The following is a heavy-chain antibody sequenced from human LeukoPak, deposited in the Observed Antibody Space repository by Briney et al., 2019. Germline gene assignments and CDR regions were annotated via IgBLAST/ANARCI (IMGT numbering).Heavy chain of an antibody. CDR1: NASISGRNW. CDR3: ARARYYYDSSGYYNHAFDI. J-gene: IGHJ3*02. D-gene: IGHD3-22*01. CDR2: VSHSGST. Sequence: SETLSLTCAVSNASISGRNWWNWVRQPPGKGLEWIGEVSHSGSTNYNPSLKSRVTISVDKSKNQFSLTLSSVTAADTAVYYCARARYYYDSSGYYNHAFDIWGQGTMVTVSS. V-gene: IGHV4-4*02.